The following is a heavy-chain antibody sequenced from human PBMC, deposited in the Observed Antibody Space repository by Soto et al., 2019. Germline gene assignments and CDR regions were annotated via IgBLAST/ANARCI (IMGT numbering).Heavy chain of an antibody. CDR1: GGTFSSYA. Sequence: ASVKVSCKASGGTFSSYAISWVRQAPGQGLEWMGGIIPIFGTANYAQKFQGRVTITADESTSTAYMELSSLRSEDTAVYYCARGPYLRRHYDSSGYCPFDYWGQGTLVTVSS. CDR2: IIPIFGTA. J-gene: IGHJ4*02. D-gene: IGHD3-22*01. CDR3: ARGPYLRRHYDSSGYCPFDY. V-gene: IGHV1-69*13.